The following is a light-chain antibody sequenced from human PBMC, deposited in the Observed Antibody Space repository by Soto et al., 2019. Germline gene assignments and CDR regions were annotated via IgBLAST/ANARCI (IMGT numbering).Light chain of an antibody. CDR1: SSNIGAGHD. V-gene: IGLV1-40*01. J-gene: IGLJ1*01. Sequence: QPVLTQPPSVSGAPGQRVTISCTGSSSNIGAGHDVHWYQQLPGTAPKLLIYGNGNRPSGVPERFSGSKSGTSAFLAITGLQPEDEADYYCQSYDSSLSGSEVFGTGTKLTVL. CDR3: QSYDSSLSGSEV. CDR2: GNG.